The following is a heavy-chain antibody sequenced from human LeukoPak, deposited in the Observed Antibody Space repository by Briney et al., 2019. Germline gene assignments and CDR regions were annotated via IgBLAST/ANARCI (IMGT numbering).Heavy chain of an antibody. D-gene: IGHD1-1*01. CDR3: ARDVDRDLDYYYYHYMDV. CDR1: GYTFTGYY. Sequence: ASVKVSCKASGYTFTGYYMHWVRQAPGQGLEWMGWINPNSGGTNYAQKFQGRVTMTRDTSISTAYMELSRLRSDDTAVYYCARDVDRDLDYYYYHYMDVWGKGTTVTVSS. CDR2: INPNSGGT. V-gene: IGHV1-2*02. J-gene: IGHJ6*03.